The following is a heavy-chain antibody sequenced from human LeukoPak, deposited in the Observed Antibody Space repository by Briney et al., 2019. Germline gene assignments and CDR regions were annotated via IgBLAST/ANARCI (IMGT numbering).Heavy chain of an antibody. Sequence: PSETLSLTCTVSGGSISSNSYYWGWIRQPPGTGLEWIGSIHYSGSSYYNPSLKSRVTMSVDTSKNQFSLRLSSVTAADTAMYYCARGSGTYYVYNWFHPWGQGTLVTVSS. D-gene: IGHD3-10*01. CDR2: IHYSGSS. J-gene: IGHJ5*02. CDR1: GGSISSNSYY. CDR3: ARGSGTYYVYNWFHP. V-gene: IGHV4-39*07.